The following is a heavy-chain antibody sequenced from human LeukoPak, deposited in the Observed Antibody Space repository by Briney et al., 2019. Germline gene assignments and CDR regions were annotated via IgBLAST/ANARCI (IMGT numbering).Heavy chain of an antibody. CDR1: GFTFSSYG. V-gene: IGHV3-33*01. D-gene: IGHD1-1*01. J-gene: IGHJ4*02. CDR3: ARELLQRTFDY. CDR2: IWYDGSNK. Sequence: GGSLRLSCAASGFTFSSYGMHWVRQAPGKGLEWVAVIWYDGSNKYYADSVKGRFTISRDNSKNTLYLQMNSLRAEDTVVYYCARELLQRTFDYWGQGTLVTVSS.